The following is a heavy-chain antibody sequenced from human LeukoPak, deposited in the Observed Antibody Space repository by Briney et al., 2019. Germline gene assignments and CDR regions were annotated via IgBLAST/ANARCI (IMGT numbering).Heavy chain of an antibody. Sequence: SETLSLTCAVYGGSFSGYYWSWIRQPPGKGLEWIGEINHSGSTNYNPSLKSRVTISVDTSKNQFSLKLSSVTAADTAVYYCATYDSSGYFWFDPWGQGTLVTVSS. J-gene: IGHJ5*02. D-gene: IGHD3-22*01. CDR1: GGSFSGYY. CDR3: ATYDSSGYFWFDP. V-gene: IGHV4-34*01. CDR2: INHSGST.